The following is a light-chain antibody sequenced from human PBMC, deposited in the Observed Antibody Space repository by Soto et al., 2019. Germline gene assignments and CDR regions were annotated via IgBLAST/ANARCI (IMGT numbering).Light chain of an antibody. Sequence: QSALTQPASVSGSPGQSITISCTGTSSDVGGYNYVSWYQQHPDKAPKLMIYGVSNRPSGISHRFSGSKSGNTASLTISGLQAEDEADYYCTSYTSSSTLRVFGGGTQLTVL. CDR3: TSYTSSSTLRV. J-gene: IGLJ3*02. CDR1: SSDVGGYNY. CDR2: GVS. V-gene: IGLV2-14*01.